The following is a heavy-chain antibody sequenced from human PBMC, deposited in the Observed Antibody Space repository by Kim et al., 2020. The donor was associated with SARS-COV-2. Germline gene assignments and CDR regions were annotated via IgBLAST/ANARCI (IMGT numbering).Heavy chain of an antibody. CDR1: GFTFDDYG. J-gene: IGHJ6*02. CDR2: INWNGGST. D-gene: IGHD6-19*01. Sequence: GGSLRLSCAASGFTFDDYGMILVRQAPGKGLEWVSGINWNGGSTGYADPVKGRFTISRDNAKNSLYLQMHSLRAEDTALYHCARGSSGWTGYYYGMDVWGQGTTVTVSS. V-gene: IGHV3-20*01. CDR3: ARGSSGWTGYYYGMDV.